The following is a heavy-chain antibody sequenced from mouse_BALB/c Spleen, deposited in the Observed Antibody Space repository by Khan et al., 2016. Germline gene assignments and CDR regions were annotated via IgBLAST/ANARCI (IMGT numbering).Heavy chain of an antibody. CDR3: ARGTTALFYALDY. J-gene: IGHJ4*01. Sequence: QVQLQQSGAELVRPGVSVKISCKGSGYTFTDYDLHWVKQSHAKSLEWIGIISTYYGDATYNQKFKGKATMTVDKSSSTAYMELARLTSEDSAIYYCARGTTALFYALDYWARGTSVTVSS. D-gene: IGHD1-2*01. CDR2: ISTYYGDA. CDR1: GYTFTDYD. V-gene: IGHV1S137*01.